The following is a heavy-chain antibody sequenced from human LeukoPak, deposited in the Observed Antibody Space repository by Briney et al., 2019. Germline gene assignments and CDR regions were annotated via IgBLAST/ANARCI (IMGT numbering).Heavy chain of an antibody. D-gene: IGHD6-6*01. Sequence: GGSLRLSCGASGFTFSDYSINWVRQAPGKGLEWVSSISGSGSHIYYADSLRGRFTISRDNAKNSVSLQMDSLRADDTAVYYCAKDPWGSSSFWGQGALVIVSS. CDR2: ISGSGSHI. CDR1: GFTFSDYS. CDR3: AKDPWGSSSF. J-gene: IGHJ4*02. V-gene: IGHV3-21*06.